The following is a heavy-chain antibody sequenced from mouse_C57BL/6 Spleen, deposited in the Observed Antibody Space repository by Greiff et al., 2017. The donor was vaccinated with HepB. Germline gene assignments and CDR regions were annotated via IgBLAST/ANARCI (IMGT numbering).Heavy chain of an antibody. CDR1: GYAFSSSW. CDR3: ARYETGTRAMDY. CDR2: IYPGDGDT. V-gene: IGHV1-82*01. J-gene: IGHJ4*01. D-gene: IGHD4-1*01. Sequence: VQLQQSGPELVKPGASVKISCKASGYAFSSSWMNWVKQRPGKGLEWIGRIYPGDGDTNYNGKFKGKATLTADKSSSTAYMQLSSLTSEDSAVYFCARYETGTRAMDYWGQGTSVTVSS.